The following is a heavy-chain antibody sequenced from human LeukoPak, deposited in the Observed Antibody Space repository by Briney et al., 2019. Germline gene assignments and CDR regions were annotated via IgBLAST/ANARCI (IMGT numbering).Heavy chain of an antibody. V-gene: IGHV1-69*13. Sequence: SVKVSCRASEGTFSSYAISWVRQPPGQGLEWRGGIIPIFGTANYAQKFQGRVTITADESTSTAYMELSSLRSEDTAVYYCARADSSSWYDWFDPWGQGTLVTVSS. CDR2: IIPIFGTA. J-gene: IGHJ5*02. D-gene: IGHD6-13*01. CDR3: ARADSSSWYDWFDP. CDR1: EGTFSSYA.